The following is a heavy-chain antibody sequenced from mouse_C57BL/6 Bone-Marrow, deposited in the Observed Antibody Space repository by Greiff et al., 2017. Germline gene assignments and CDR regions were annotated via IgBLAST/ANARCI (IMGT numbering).Heavy chain of an antibody. J-gene: IGHJ4*01. D-gene: IGHD2-4*01. CDR1: GYSFTGYY. V-gene: IGHV1-42*01. Sequence: VHVKQSGPELVKPGASVKISCKASGYSFTGYYMNWVKQSPEKSLEWIGEINPSTGGTTYNQKFKAKATLTVDKSSSTAYMQLKSLKSEDSAVYYCARWTITTDYAMDYWGQGTSVTVSS. CDR2: INPSTGGT. CDR3: ARWTITTDYAMDY.